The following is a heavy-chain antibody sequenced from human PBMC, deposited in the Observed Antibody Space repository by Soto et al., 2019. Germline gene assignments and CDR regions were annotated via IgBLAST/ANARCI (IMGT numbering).Heavy chain of an antibody. CDR2: IYYSGST. J-gene: IGHJ3*02. CDR3: ARGMSYYDSSGYFEAFEI. Sequence: QVQLQESGPGLVKPSQTLSLTCTVSGGSISSGGYYWSWIRQHPGKGLEWIGHIYYSGSTYYNPSLKSRVTISVDRSKTQFSLKLSSVTAADTAVYYCARGMSYYDSSGYFEAFEIWGQGTMVTVSS. V-gene: IGHV4-31*03. D-gene: IGHD3-22*01. CDR1: GGSISSGGYY.